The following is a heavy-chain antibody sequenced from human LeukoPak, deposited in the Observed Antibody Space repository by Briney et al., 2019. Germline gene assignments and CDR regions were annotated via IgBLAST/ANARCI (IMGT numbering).Heavy chain of an antibody. CDR2: IYHSGST. V-gene: IGHV4-30-2*01. J-gene: IGHJ4*02. Sequence: SETLSLTCTVSGGSISSGGYYWSWIRQPPGKGLEWIGYIYHSGSTYYNPSLKSRVTISVDRSKNQFSLKLSSVTAADTAVYYCASRYGSGSYLFDYWGQGTLVTVSS. CDR3: ASRYGSGSYLFDY. CDR1: GGSISSGGYY. D-gene: IGHD3-10*01.